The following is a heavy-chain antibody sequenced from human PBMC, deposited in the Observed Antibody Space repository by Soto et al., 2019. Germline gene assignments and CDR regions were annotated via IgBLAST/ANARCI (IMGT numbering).Heavy chain of an antibody. V-gene: IGHV1-69*13. Sequence: SVKVSCKASEGTFRSYAINWVRQAPGQGLEWMGGIIPIFGTANYAQKFQGRVTISADESTSTAYMELSSLKSEDTAVYYCARGAVGYRSGTSCYTPSYWGQGTMVTVYS. CDR2: IIPIFGTA. CDR1: EGTFRSYA. J-gene: IGHJ4*02. CDR3: ARGAVGYRSGTSCYTPSY. D-gene: IGHD2-2*02.